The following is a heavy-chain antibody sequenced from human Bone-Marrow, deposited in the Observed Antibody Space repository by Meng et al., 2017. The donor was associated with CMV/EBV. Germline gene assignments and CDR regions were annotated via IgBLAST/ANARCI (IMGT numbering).Heavy chain of an antibody. D-gene: IGHD3-22*01. J-gene: IGHJ4*02. CDR3: AKECGGLSSSGLKALAY. V-gene: IGHV3-30*02. CDR1: GFTFSSYG. CDR2: IRYDGSNK. Sequence: GGSLRLSCAASGFTFSSYGMHWVRQAPGKGLEWVAFIRYDGSNKYYADSVKGRFTISRDNSKNTLYLQMNSLRAEDTAVYYCAKECGGLSSSGLKALAYWGQGTLVTVSS.